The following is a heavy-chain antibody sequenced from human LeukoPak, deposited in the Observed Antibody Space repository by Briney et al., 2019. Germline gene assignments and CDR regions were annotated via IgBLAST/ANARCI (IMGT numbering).Heavy chain of an antibody. D-gene: IGHD5/OR15-5a*01. CDR2: IYHSGST. V-gene: IGHV4-38-2*01. CDR1: GYSISSGYY. CDR3: ARHEVFNWFDS. J-gene: IGHJ5*01. Sequence: PSETLSLTCAVSGYSISSGYYWGWIRQPPGKGLEWIGSIYHSGSTYYNPSLKSRVTISVDTSKNQFSLKLSSVTAADTAVYYCARHEVFNWFDSGGQGTLVTVSS.